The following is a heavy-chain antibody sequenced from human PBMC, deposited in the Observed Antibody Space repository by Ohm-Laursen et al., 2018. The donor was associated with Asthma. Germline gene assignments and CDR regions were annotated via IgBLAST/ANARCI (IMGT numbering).Heavy chain of an antibody. J-gene: IGHJ1*01. Sequence: SLRLSCAASGFSFENYNMNWVRQAPGKGLEWISYISSSSDTVYYADSVKGRFTVSRDNAKNSLYLQMTSLRAEDTALYYCARIGPEWELPGREYSLHHWGEGTLVTVSS. V-gene: IGHV3-48*01. CDR2: ISSSSDTV. CDR3: ARIGPEWELPGREYSLHH. D-gene: IGHD1-26*01. CDR1: GFSFENYN.